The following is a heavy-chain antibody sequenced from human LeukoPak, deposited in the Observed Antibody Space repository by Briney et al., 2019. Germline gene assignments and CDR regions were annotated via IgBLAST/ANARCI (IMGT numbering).Heavy chain of an antibody. V-gene: IGHV1-18*01. CDR1: GYTFTSYG. CDR3: ARAERHYYGSGSPVDY. Sequence: ASVKVSCKASGYTFTSYGISWVRQAPGQGLEWMGWISAYNGNANYAQKLQGRVTMTTDTSTSTAYMELRSLRSDDTAVYYCARAERHYYGSGSPVDYWGQGTWSPSPQ. J-gene: IGHJ4*02. CDR2: ISAYNGNA. D-gene: IGHD3-10*01.